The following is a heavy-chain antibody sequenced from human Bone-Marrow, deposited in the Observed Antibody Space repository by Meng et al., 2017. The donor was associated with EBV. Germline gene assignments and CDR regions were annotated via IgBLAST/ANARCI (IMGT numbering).Heavy chain of an antibody. J-gene: IGHJ4*02. D-gene: IGHD3-10*01. CDR2: LIPMSDAP. CDR3: ASESGRGFTPDY. CDR1: GGTFRSDA. Sequence: GDEGEKRGSSVKSPCRSSGGTFRSDAVSWVRQAPGQGLEWMGGLIPMSDAPHYAQKFQGRVTITADESTSTHYMDLSGLRSDDTALYYCASESGRGFTPDYWGQGTLVTVSS. V-gene: IGHV1-69*01.